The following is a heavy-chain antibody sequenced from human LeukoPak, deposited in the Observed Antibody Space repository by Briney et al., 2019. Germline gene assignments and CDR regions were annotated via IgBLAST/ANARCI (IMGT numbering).Heavy chain of an antibody. J-gene: IGHJ6*02. CDR2: TTSNGSSR. CDR3: ARGEPRYSYGGGVRYYYYGMDV. V-gene: IGHV3-11*01. Sequence: PGGSLRLSCAASGITFSDFHMNWIRQAPGKGLEWVSQTTSNGSSRYYADSVKGRFTISRDNAKSSLYLQMNSLRAEDTAVYYCARGEPRYSYGGGVRYYYYGMDVWGRGTTVTVSS. CDR1: GITFSDFH. D-gene: IGHD5-18*01.